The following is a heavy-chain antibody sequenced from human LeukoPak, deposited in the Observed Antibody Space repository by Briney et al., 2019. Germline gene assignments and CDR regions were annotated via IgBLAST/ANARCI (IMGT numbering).Heavy chain of an antibody. CDR3: AGHHPRNTVDF. J-gene: IGHJ4*02. Sequence: SETLSLTCTVSGGSISSYYWSWIRQPPGKGLEWIAYISDIGSINYNPSLKSRVTISLDTSKNLFSLKLSSVTAADTAVYYCAGHHPRNTVDFWGQGTLVTVSS. CDR1: GGSISSYY. CDR2: ISDIGSI. D-gene: IGHD2/OR15-2a*01. V-gene: IGHV4-59*08.